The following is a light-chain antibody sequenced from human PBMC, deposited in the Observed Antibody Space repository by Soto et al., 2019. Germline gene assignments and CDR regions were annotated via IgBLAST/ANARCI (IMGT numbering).Light chain of an antibody. CDR3: QQYNSYSVT. CDR2: DAS. V-gene: IGKV1-5*01. J-gene: IGKJ5*01. CDR1: QSISSW. Sequence: GDRVTITFRASQSISSWLAWYQQKPGKAPKLLIYDASSLESGVPSRFSGSGSGTEFTLTISSLQPDDFATYYCQQYNSYSVTFGQGTRLDIK.